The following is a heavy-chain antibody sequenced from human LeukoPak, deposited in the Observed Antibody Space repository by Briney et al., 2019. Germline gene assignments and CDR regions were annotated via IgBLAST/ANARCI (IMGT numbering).Heavy chain of an antibody. Sequence: SETLSLTCSVSGYNINSGYCWAWFRQPPGEGLEWIGSIYSTGSTYVSRSLRSRVTVSTDPSRNQYSLRLRSVTAADTAVYFCASRATVANIYFDYWGQGTLVTVSS. CDR2: IYSTGST. V-gene: IGHV4-38-2*02. D-gene: IGHD5-12*01. J-gene: IGHJ4*02. CDR1: GYNINSGYC. CDR3: ASRATVANIYFDY.